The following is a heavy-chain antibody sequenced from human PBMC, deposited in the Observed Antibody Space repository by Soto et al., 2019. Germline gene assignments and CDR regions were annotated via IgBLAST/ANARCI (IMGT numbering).Heavy chain of an antibody. CDR1: GITSSSYA. D-gene: IGHD3-10*01. J-gene: IGHJ4*02. Sequence: GGSVQLSCEVSGITSSSYAMHWVRQAPGQGLECLAVIWFDESNEYYAESVKGRFTISRDESKDTLYLQMRSLRAEDTALYYCVVNYYGRPGYYPHPFHYWGQGNLVTVSS. CDR3: VVNYYGRPGYYPHPFHY. CDR2: IWFDESNE. V-gene: IGHV3-33*01.